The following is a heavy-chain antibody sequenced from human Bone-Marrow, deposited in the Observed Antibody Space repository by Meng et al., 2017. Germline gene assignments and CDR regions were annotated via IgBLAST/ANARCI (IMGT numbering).Heavy chain of an antibody. Sequence: QVLLGQGGAGVKKPGAPVKVSCKASGYTFTSYGISGVRQAPGQGLEWMGWISAYNGNTNYAQKLQGRVTMTTDTSTSTAYMELRSLRSDDTAVYYCARGAWVRGVSHNDYWGQGTLVTVSS. CDR2: ISAYNGNT. CDR3: ARGAWVRGVSHNDY. J-gene: IGHJ4*02. D-gene: IGHD3-10*01. CDR1: GYTFTSYG. V-gene: IGHV1-18*01.